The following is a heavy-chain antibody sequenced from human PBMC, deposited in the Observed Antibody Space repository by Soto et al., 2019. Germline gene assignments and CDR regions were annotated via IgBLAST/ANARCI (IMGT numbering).Heavy chain of an antibody. CDR2: IYWDDDK. J-gene: IGHJ4*02. CDR1: GFSLSTRDVG. D-gene: IGHD3-16*01. V-gene: IGHV2-5*02. CDR3: AHCRGGVANF. Sequence: QITLNESGPTLVKPTQTLTLTCTFSGFSLSTRDVGVGWIRQPPGKALEWLGVIYWDDDKRYSPSLKSRLTITKDTSNNQVVLRMTKMDPVDTATYYCAHCRGGVANFWGQGTLVTVSS.